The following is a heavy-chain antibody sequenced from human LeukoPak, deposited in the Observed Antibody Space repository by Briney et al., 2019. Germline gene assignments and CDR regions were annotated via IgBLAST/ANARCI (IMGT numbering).Heavy chain of an antibody. D-gene: IGHD3-10*01. J-gene: IGHJ4*02. CDR2: VHNSGIT. CDR3: AGYGSGSYYKAFDY. CDR1: GGSFSGYY. V-gene: IGHV4-34*01. Sequence: KPSETLSLTCAVYGGSFSGYYWSWIRQPPGKGLEWIAYVHNSGITRYNPSLKSRVTISIDTSKNQFSLKLNSVTAADTAVYYCAGYGSGSYYKAFDYWGQGTLVTVSS.